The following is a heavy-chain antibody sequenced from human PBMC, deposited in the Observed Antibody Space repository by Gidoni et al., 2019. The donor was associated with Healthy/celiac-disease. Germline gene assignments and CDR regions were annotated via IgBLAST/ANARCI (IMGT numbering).Heavy chain of an antibody. Sequence: QVQLQESGPGLVKPSETLSLTCTVSGGSISSYYWSWIRQPPGKGLEWIGYIYYSGSTNYNPSLKSRVTISVDTSKNQFSLKLSSVTAADTAVYYCARGYCTNGVCYLFDYWGQGTLVTVSS. CDR3: ARGYCTNGVCYLFDY. V-gene: IGHV4-59*01. J-gene: IGHJ4*02. CDR2: IYYSGST. D-gene: IGHD2-8*01. CDR1: GGSISSYY.